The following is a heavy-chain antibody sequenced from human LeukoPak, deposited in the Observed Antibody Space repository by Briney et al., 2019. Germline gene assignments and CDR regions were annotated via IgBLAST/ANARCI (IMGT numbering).Heavy chain of an antibody. V-gene: IGHV3-13*01. J-gene: IGHJ3*02. CDR3: ARAQSYYGDYAFDI. CDR1: GFTFSSYD. Sequence: PGGSLRLSCAASGFTFSSYDMHWVRQATGKGLEWVSAIGTAGDTYYPGSVKGRFTISRENAKNSLYLQMNSLRAGDTAVYYCARAQSYYGDYAFDIWGRGTMVTVSS. CDR2: IGTAGDT. D-gene: IGHD4-17*01.